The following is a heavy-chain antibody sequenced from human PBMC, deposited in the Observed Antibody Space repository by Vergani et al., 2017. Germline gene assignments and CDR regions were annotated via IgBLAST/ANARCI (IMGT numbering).Heavy chain of an antibody. D-gene: IGHD2-8*01. CDR2: ISSSGSTI. V-gene: IGHV3-48*03. CDR1: GFTFSSYE. J-gene: IGHJ4*02. CDR3: ARLGMVYAFDY. Sequence: EVQLVESGGGLVQPGGSLRLSCAASGFTFSSYEMNWVRQAPGKGLEWVSYISSSGSTIYYADSVKGRFTISRDNAKNSLYLQMNSLRVEDTAVYYCARLGMVYAFDYWGQGTLVTVSS.